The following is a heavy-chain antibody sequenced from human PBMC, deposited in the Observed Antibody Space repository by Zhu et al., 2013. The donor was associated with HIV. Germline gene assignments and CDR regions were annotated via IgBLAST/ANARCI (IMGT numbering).Heavy chain of an antibody. CDR1: GGTFSSYA. V-gene: IGHV1-69*01. CDR3: ASVGYCSGGSCYGRNWFDP. Sequence: QVQLVQSGAEVKKPGSSVKVSCKASGGTFSSYAISWVRQAPGQGLEWMGGIIPIFGTANYAQKFQGRVTITADESTSTAYMELSSLRSEDTAVYYCASVGYCSGGSCYGRNWFDPWGREPVTVSS. J-gene: IGHJ5*02. D-gene: IGHD2-15*01. CDR2: IIPIFGTA.